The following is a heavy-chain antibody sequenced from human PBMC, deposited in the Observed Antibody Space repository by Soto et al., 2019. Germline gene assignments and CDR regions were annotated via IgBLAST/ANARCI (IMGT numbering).Heavy chain of an antibody. J-gene: IGHJ4*02. Sequence: QVQLHESGPGLVKPSETLSLTCTVSGGSISSXYWSWIRQSPGKRLEWIGYIHYSGITSYNPSLKSRVTISLDTSKNQFSLELISVTAXXSXXXXXXRHPGASFDYWGQGTLVTVSA. D-gene: IGHD7-27*01. CDR1: GGSISSXY. V-gene: IGHV4-59*01. CDR2: IHYSGIT. CDR3: XRHPGASFDY.